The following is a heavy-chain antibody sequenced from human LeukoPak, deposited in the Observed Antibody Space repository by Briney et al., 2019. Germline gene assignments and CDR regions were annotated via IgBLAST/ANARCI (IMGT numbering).Heavy chain of an antibody. D-gene: IGHD3-3*01. J-gene: IGHJ5*02. Sequence: GGSLRLSCAASGFTFDDYAMHWVRQAPGKGLEWVSGISWNSGSIGYADSVKGRFTIFRDNAKNSLYLQMNSLRAEDTALYYCAKDTGGQGDFPNWFDPWGQGTLVTVSS. CDR1: GFTFDDYA. V-gene: IGHV3-9*01. CDR2: ISWNSGSI. CDR3: AKDTGGQGDFPNWFDP.